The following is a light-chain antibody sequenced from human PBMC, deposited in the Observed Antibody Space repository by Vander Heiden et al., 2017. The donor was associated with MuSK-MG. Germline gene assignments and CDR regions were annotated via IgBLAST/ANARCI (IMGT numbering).Light chain of an antibody. CDR2: DAS. V-gene: IGKV1-5*01. CDR1: QSISSW. Sequence: MPHPPSSLSASVGDRVTITCRASQSISSWLDWYQQKPGKAPKLLIYDASSLESGVPSRFSGSGSGTEFTLTISSLQPEDFATYYCQQSYSSPHTFGGGTKLEIK. CDR3: QQSYSSPHT. J-gene: IGKJ4*01.